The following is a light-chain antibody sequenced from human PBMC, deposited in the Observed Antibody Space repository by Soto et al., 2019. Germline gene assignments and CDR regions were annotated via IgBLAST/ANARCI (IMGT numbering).Light chain of an antibody. Sequence: DIQMTQSPSSLSASVGDRVTITCRASQGVSAYLLWYQQRQGTAPKLLLYAASNLLIGVPSRFSGSGSGTNFTLTISGLQPNDFATYYCQQYNTYSRTFGQGTKVEIK. V-gene: IGKV1-16*01. CDR3: QQYNTYSRT. J-gene: IGKJ1*01. CDR1: QGVSAY. CDR2: AAS.